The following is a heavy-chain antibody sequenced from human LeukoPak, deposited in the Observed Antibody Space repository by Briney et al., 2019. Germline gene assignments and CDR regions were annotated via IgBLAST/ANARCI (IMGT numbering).Heavy chain of an antibody. CDR2: INSDGSST. CDR1: GCTFSSYW. J-gene: IGHJ4*02. Sequence: GGAVRLSCAASGCTFSSYWMQWVGQAPGRGGVGVSRINSDGSSTNYADSVKGRFIISRDNGKNTLSLQMNRLRAEDTAVFYCVRVACSSMTSCATVDYWGQGTLVTVSS. D-gene: IGHD2-2*01. CDR3: VRVACSSMTSCATVDY. V-gene: IGHV3-74*01.